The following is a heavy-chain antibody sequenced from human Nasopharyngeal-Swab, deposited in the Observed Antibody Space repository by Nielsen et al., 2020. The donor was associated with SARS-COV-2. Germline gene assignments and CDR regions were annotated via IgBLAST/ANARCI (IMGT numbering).Heavy chain of an antibody. D-gene: IGHD3-16*01. J-gene: IGHJ6*02. CDR3: ARRVARAPRHEGDYYYGMDV. CDR2: IYYSGST. V-gene: IGHV4-39*01. Sequence: RQAPGKGLEWIGSIYYSGSTYYNPSLKSQVTISVDTSKSQFSLKLSSVTAADTAVYYCARRVARAPRHEGDYYYGMDVWGQGTTVTVSS.